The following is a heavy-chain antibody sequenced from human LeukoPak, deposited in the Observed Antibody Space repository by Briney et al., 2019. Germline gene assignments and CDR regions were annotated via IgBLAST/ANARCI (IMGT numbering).Heavy chain of an antibody. CDR2: ISSSTSYI. D-gene: IGHD4-17*01. CDR3: ALHINGDYESRFDP. J-gene: IGHJ5*02. Sequence: KTGGSLRLSCAASGFTFSRYTMNWVRQAPGRGLEWVSSISSSTSYIYYADSVKGRFTISRDNSKNTLNLQMNSLRAEDTAIYYCALHINGDYESRFDPWGQGTLVTVSS. CDR1: GFTFSRYT. V-gene: IGHV3-21*04.